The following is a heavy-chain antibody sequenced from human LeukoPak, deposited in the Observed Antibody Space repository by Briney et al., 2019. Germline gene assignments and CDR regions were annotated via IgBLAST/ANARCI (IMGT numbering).Heavy chain of an antibody. V-gene: IGHV3-21*01. D-gene: IGHD3-10*01. J-gene: IGHJ6*03. CDR3: VRDRFRMDV. CDR2: ISSSSSYI. Sequence: GGSLILSCAASGFTFSSYSMNWVRQAPGKGLEWVSSISSSSSYIYYADSMKGRFTISRDNAKNSLYLQMNSLTAEDTAVYFCVRDRFRMDVWGKGTTVIVSS. CDR1: GFTFSSYS.